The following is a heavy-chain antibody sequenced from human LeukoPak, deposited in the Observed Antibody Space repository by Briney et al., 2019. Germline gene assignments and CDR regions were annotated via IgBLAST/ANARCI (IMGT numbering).Heavy chain of an antibody. D-gene: IGHD6-19*01. J-gene: IGHJ4*02. CDR1: GDSISSYS. CDR2: IFYSGSP. CDR3: ARQGFGSGWYYYFDY. V-gene: IGHV4-59*08. Sequence: PSETLSLTCTVSGDSISSYSWSWIRQPPGKGLEWIGYIFYSGSPNYNPSLKSRVTISVDTSKKQFSLKLSSVTAADTAVYYCARQGFGSGWYYYFDYWGQGTLVSVSS.